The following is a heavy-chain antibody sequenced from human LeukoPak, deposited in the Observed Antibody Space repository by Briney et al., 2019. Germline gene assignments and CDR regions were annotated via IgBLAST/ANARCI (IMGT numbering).Heavy chain of an antibody. J-gene: IGHJ3*02. V-gene: IGHV3-21*01. CDR1: GFTFSSYS. CDR3: ARDLRQWLVPYDAFDI. Sequence: GGSLRLSCAASGFTFSSYSMNWVRQAPGKGLEWVSSINSSSSYIYYADSVKGRFTISRDNAKNSLYLQMNSLRAEDTAVYYCARDLRQWLVPYDAFDIWGQGTMVTVSS. CDR2: INSSSSYI. D-gene: IGHD6-19*01.